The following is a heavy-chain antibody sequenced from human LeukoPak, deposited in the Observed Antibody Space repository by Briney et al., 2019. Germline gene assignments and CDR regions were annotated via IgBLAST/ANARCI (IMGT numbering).Heavy chain of an antibody. D-gene: IGHD3-3*01. CDR3: ARDSAGWREWLLPPDYYYCYYMDV. J-gene: IGHJ6*03. Sequence: ASVKVSCKASGYTFTSYGISWVRQAPGQGLEWMGWISAYNGNTNYAQKLQGRVTMTTDTSTSTAYMELRSLRSDDTAVYYCARDSAGWREWLLPPDYYYCYYMDVWGKGTTVTVSS. V-gene: IGHV1-18*01. CDR1: GYTFTSYG. CDR2: ISAYNGNT.